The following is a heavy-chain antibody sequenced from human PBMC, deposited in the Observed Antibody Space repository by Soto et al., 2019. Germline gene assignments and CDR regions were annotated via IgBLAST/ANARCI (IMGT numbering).Heavy chain of an antibody. V-gene: IGHV4-39*01. CDR2: MLYSGPT. CDR3: APLSVSLSGPYGIHV. J-gene: IGHJ6*02. CDR1: GYSVSSSDYY. D-gene: IGHD2-15*01. Sequence: PSETLSLTCSVSGYSVSSSDYYWAWIRQPPGKGLEWIGSMLYSGPTYYTPSLKSRVTLSVDTSKNQFSVRLNSVTASDTAVYYCAPLSVSLSGPYGIHVWGQGTTVTV.